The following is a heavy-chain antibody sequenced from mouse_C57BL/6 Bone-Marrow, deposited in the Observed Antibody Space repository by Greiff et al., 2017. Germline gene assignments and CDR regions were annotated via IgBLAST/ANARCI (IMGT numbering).Heavy chain of an antibody. CDR1: GYTFTDYY. Sequence: EVQLQQSGPELVKPGASVKISCKASGYTFTDYYMNWVKQSHGKSLEWIGDINPNNGGTSYNQKFKGKATLTVDKSSSTAYMELRSLTSEDSAVYYCARGVLRRGHYYAMDYGGQGTSVTVSS. J-gene: IGHJ4*01. CDR3: ARGVLRRGHYYAMDY. V-gene: IGHV1-26*01. CDR2: INPNNGGT. D-gene: IGHD2-12*01.